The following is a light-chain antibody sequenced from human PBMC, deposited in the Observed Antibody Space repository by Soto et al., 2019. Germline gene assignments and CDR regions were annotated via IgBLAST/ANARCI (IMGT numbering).Light chain of an antibody. Sequence: DIVMTQSPDSLAVSLGERATINCKSSQSVLYSSNNKNYLAWYQQKPGQPPKLLISWASTREFGVPDRFSGSESGTDFNLTINTLQAEDVAVYYCQQYYSTPQTFGQGTKVDIK. CDR2: WAS. CDR1: QSVLYSSNNKNY. J-gene: IGKJ1*01. CDR3: QQYYSTPQT. V-gene: IGKV4-1*01.